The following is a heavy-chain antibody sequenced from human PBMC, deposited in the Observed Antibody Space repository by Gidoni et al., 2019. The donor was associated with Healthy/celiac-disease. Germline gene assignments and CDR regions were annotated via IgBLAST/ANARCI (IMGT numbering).Heavy chain of an antibody. J-gene: IGHJ2*01. CDR1: GGSISSSSYY. CDR2: IYYSGST. Sequence: QLQLQESGPGLVKPSETLSLTCTVSGGSISSSSYYWGWIRQPPGKGLEWIGSIYYSGSTYYNPSLKSRVTISVDTSKNQFSLKLSSVTAADTAVYYCARHALQIVVVIPGDLWYFDLWGRGTLVTVSS. CDR3: ARHALQIVVVIPGDLWYFDL. D-gene: IGHD3-22*01. V-gene: IGHV4-39*01.